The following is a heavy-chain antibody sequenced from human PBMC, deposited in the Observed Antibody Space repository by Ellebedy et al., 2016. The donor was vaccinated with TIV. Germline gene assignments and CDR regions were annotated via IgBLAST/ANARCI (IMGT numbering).Heavy chain of an antibody. CDR1: GGSVSSGGSVNGSNSY. CDR2: ISYSGVT. Sequence: SETLSLXCTVSGGSVSSGGSVNGSNSYWGWIRQSPGKGLEWIGSISYSGVTYYNPSLKRRVTVSGDTSKQHFSLILTSLTAADTAVYYCARSPYGSGGKPYYSDYWGQGTLVTVSS. D-gene: IGHD3-10*01. CDR3: ARSPYGSGGKPYYSDY. J-gene: IGHJ4*02. V-gene: IGHV4-39*02.